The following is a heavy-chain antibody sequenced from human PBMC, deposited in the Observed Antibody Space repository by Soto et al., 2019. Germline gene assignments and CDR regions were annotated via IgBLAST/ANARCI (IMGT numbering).Heavy chain of an antibody. J-gene: IGHJ5*02. Sequence: PSETLSLTCAVYGGCFSGYYWSWIRQPPGKGLEWIGEINHSGSTNYNPPLKSRVTISVDTSKNQLSLKLTSVTAADTAVYYCANRLSLESSSWFHNWFDPWGQGTLVTVSS. CDR3: ANRLSLESSSWFHNWFDP. V-gene: IGHV4-34*01. D-gene: IGHD6-13*01. CDR2: INHSGST. CDR1: GGCFSGYY.